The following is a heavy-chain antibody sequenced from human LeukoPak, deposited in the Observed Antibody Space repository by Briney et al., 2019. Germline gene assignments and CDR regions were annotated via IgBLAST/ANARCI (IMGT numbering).Heavy chain of an antibody. CDR1: GGSISSGGYY. D-gene: IGHD1-1*01. J-gene: IGHJ4*02. CDR3: ASKNWQSFYFDY. CDR2: IYYSGNT. Sequence: PSETLSLTCTVSGGSISSGGYYWSWIRQPPGKGLEYIGYIYYSGNTYYNPSLKSRVTISVDTSKNQFSLKLTSVTAADTAVYYCASKNWQSFYFDYWGQGTLVTVSS. V-gene: IGHV4-30-4*08.